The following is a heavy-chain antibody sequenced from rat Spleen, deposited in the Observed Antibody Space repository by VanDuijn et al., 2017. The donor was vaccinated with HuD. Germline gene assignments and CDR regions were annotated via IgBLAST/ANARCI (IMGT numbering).Heavy chain of an antibody. J-gene: IGHJ4*01. CDR3: TRDQDVYYGLLNYVMDA. D-gene: IGHD1-6*01. V-gene: IGHV2-15*01. Sequence: QVQLKESGPGLVQPSQTLSLTCTVSGFSLTSNSVSWVRQPPGKGLEWMGAIWSGGSTDYNSALKSRLSISRDTSKSQVFLKMNSLQTDDTGTYYCTRDQDVYYGLLNYVMDAWGQGASVTVSS. CDR1: GFSLTSNS. CDR2: IWSGGST.